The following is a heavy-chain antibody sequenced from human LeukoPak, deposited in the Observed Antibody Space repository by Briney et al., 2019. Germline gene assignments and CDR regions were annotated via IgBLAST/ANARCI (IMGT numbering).Heavy chain of an antibody. CDR3: ARGRVVVVAALYFAPFDP. V-gene: IGHV1-69*13. CDR1: GGTFSSYA. CDR2: IIPIFGTA. D-gene: IGHD2-15*01. Sequence: RASVKVSCKASGGTFSSYAISWVRQAPGQGLEWMGGIIPIFGTANYAQKFQGRVTITADESTSTAYMELSSLRSEDTAVYYCARGRVVVVAALYFAPFDPWGQGTLVTVSS. J-gene: IGHJ5*02.